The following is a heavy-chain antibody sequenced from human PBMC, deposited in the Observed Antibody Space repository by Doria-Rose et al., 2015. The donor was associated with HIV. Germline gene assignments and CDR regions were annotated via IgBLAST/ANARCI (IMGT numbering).Heavy chain of an antibody. CDR3: ASQWERSSFDY. V-gene: IGHV1-69*02. Sequence: GQGLEWMGRIIPILDIVNYALRFQGRVAITADESTSTAYMELSSLRSEDTAIYYCASQWERSSFDYWGQGTLVTATS. CDR2: IIPILDIV. J-gene: IGHJ4*02. D-gene: IGHD1-26*01.